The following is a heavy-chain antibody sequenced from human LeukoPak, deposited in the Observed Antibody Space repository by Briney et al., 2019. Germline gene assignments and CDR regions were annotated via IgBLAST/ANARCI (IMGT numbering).Heavy chain of an antibody. CDR3: ARGPRGFAP. CDR2: IYAGANK. Sequence: GVSLSRSCSASGFTGNSKDMVRHAQGPGKGLEWVSVIYAGANKSHADSVKGRFTTTRDNSKNPLYLQMNSLRAEDTAVYYCARGPRGFAPWGQGTLVTVSS. CDR1: GFTGNSKD. J-gene: IGHJ5*02. V-gene: IGHV3-53*01.